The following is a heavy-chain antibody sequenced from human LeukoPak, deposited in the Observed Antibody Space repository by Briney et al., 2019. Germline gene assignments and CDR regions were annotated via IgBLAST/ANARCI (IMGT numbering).Heavy chain of an antibody. D-gene: IGHD3-9*01. CDR1: GFTFSSYA. CDR3: AKDATASPYFHWFDN. J-gene: IGHJ4*02. Sequence: GGSLRLSCAASGFTFSSYAMNWVRQAPGKGLEWVAGISSGDRTFHAESVKGRFTISRDKSKDTLYLQMNSLRTEATAVYYCAKDATASPYFHWFDNWGQGTQVIVSS. V-gene: IGHV3-23*01. CDR2: ISSGDRT.